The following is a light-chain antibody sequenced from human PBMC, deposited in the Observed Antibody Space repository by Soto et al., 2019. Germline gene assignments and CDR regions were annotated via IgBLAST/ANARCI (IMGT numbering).Light chain of an antibody. V-gene: IGKV1-5*01. CDR1: QSISSW. J-gene: IGKJ1*01. CDR3: QQYNSPVT. CDR2: DAS. Sequence: DIQMTQSPSTLSASVGDRVTITCRASQSISSWLAWYQQKPGKAPKLLIYDASSLESGVPSRFSGSGSGTEFTHTISSLQPDDFATYYCQQYNSPVTFGQGTKLEIK.